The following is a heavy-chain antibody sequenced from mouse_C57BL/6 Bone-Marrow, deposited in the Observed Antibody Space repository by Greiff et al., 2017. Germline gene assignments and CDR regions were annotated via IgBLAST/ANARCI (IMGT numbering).Heavy chain of an antibody. J-gene: IGHJ2*01. V-gene: IGHV5-9-1*02. CDR3: TRELDYFDY. Sequence: EVKVEESGEGLVKPGGSLKLSCAASGFTFSSYAMSWVRQTPEKRLEWVAYISSGGDYIYYADTVKGRFTISRDNARNTLYLQMSSLKSEDTAMYYCTRELDYFDYWGQGTTLTVSS. D-gene: IGHD4-1*01. CDR2: ISSGGDYI. CDR1: GFTFSSYA.